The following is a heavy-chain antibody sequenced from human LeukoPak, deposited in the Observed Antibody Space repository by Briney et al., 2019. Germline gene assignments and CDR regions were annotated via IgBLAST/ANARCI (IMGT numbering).Heavy chain of an antibody. CDR1: GFTFSSYA. D-gene: IGHD2-8*01. CDR3: AKSPTVVLMVYATAIFDY. Sequence: PGGSLRLSCAASGFTFSSYAMSWVRQAPGKGLEWVSAISGSGGSTYYADSVKGRFTISRDNSKNTLYLQMNSLRAEDTAVYYCAKSPTVVLMVYATAIFDYWGQGTLVTVSS. CDR2: ISGSGGST. V-gene: IGHV3-23*01. J-gene: IGHJ4*02.